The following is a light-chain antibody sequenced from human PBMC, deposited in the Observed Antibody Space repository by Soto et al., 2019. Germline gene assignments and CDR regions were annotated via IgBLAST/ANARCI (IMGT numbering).Light chain of an antibody. Sequence: AIRMTQSPSSLSASTGDRVTITCRASQGISSYLAWYQQKPGKAPKLLIYAASTLQRGVPSRFSGSGSGTDFTLTISCLQSEDFATYYCQQYYSYPSYTFGQGTKLEIK. J-gene: IGKJ2*01. CDR3: QQYYSYPSYT. CDR2: AAS. CDR1: QGISSY. V-gene: IGKV1-8*01.